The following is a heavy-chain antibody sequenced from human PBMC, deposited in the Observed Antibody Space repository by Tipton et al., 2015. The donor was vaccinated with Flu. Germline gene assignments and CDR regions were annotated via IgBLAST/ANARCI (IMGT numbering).Heavy chain of an antibody. CDR1: GASISRRGYY. CDR3: ARRDFSNYVSDPKNWFDR. J-gene: IGHJ5*02. CDR2: MYARGIS. D-gene: IGHD4-11*01. Sequence: TLSLTCTVSGASISRRGYYWGWIRQPAGKGLEWIGRMYARGISNYNPSLKSRVTMSVDTSKKQFSLNLMSVTAADTAVYYCARRDFSNYVSDPKNWFDRWGQGILVTVSS. V-gene: IGHV4-61*02.